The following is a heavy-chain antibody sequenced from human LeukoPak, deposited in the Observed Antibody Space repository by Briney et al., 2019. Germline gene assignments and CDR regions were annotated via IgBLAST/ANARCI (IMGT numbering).Heavy chain of an antibody. CDR2: IYYSGTT. CDR3: ARGYSSSWYFNWFDP. V-gene: IGHV4-59*08. J-gene: IGHJ5*02. CDR1: GGSISSYY. D-gene: IGHD6-13*01. Sequence: SETLSLTCTVSGGSISSYYWSWIRQPPGKGLEWIGFIYYSGTTYYNPSLKSRVTISVDTSKNQFSLKLTSVTAADTAVYYCARGYSSSWYFNWFDPWGQGTLVTVSS.